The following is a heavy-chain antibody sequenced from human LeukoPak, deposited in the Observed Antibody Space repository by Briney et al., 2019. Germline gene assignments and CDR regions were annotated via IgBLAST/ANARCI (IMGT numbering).Heavy chain of an antibody. CDR1: GFTFSSYG. J-gene: IGHJ5*02. V-gene: IGHV3-30*03. Sequence: PGGSLRLSCAASGFTFSSYGMHWVRQAPGKGLEWVAVISYDGSNKYYADSVKGRFTISRDNSKNTLYLQMNSLRAEDTAVYYCARDNDCSSTSCYGGGGWFDPWGQGTLVTVSS. D-gene: IGHD2-2*01. CDR3: ARDNDCSSTSCYGGGGWFDP. CDR2: ISYDGSNK.